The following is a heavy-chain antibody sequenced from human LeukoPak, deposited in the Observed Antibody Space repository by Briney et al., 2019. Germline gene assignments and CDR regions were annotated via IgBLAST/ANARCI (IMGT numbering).Heavy chain of an antibody. CDR3: ARVTLTGGYYYYYMDV. J-gene: IGHJ6*03. Sequence: GASVKVSCKASGCTFTGYYMHWVRQAPGQGLEWMGWINPNSGGTNYAQKFQGRVTMTRDTSISTAYMELSRLRSDDTAVYYCARVTLTGGYYYYYMDVWGKGTTVTVSS. V-gene: IGHV1-2*02. D-gene: IGHD1-14*01. CDR1: GCTFTGYY. CDR2: INPNSGGT.